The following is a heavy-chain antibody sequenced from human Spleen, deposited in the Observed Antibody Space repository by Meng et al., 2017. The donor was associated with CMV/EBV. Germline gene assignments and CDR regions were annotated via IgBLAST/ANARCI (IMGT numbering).Heavy chain of an antibody. J-gene: IGHJ3*02. CDR2: ISTSGGNM. CDR1: GFTFSDHY. D-gene: IGHD2-8*02. Sequence: GGSLRLSCAASGFTFSDHYMTWIRQAPGKGLEWISYISTSGGNMYYADSVMGRFTISRDNAKNSLYLQMNSLRADDTAIYYCTTMHWYGLDNWGQGAMVTVSS. CDR3: TTMHWYGLDN. V-gene: IGHV3-11*01.